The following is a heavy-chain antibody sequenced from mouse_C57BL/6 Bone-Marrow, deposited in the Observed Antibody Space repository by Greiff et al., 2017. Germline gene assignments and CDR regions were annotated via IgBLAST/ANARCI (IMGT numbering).Heavy chain of an antibody. J-gene: IGHJ3*01. Sequence: QVQLQQPGAELVMPGASVKLSCKASGYTFTSYWMHWVKQRPGQGLEWIGEIDPSDSYTNYNQKFKGKSTLTVEKSSSTAYMQLSSLTSGDSAVYYCARSEVIWFAYWGQGTLVTVSA. D-gene: IGHD1-2*01. CDR2: IDPSDSYT. CDR1: GYTFTSYW. V-gene: IGHV1-69*01. CDR3: ARSEVIWFAY.